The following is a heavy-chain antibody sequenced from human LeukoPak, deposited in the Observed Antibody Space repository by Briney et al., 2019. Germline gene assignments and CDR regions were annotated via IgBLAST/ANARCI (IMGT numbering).Heavy chain of an antibody. CDR1: GFTFSSYE. D-gene: IGHD6-13*01. V-gene: IGHV3-48*03. CDR2: VSSSGSTI. Sequence: GGSLRLSCAASGFTFSSYEMNWVRQAPGKGLEWVSCVSSSGSTIYYADSEKGRFTISRDNAKNSLYLQMNSLRAEGTAVYYCARVKQLVLRYMDVWGKGTTVTISS. CDR3: ARVKQLVLRYMDV. J-gene: IGHJ6*03.